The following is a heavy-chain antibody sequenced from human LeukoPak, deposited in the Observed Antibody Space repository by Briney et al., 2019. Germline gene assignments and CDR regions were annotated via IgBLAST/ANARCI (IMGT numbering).Heavy chain of an antibody. CDR3: ARHGQDTGNFYAHFDY. D-gene: IGHD1-26*01. CDR2: INYSGNT. CDR1: GGSIRTNY. Sequence: SETLSLTCTVSGGSIRTNYWSWIRQTPGKGLEWIAYINYSGNTNDNPSLKSRVTISVDTSKSQFSLKLSSVTAADTAVYYCARHGQDTGNFYAHFDYWGQGTLVTVSS. V-gene: IGHV4-59*08. J-gene: IGHJ4*02.